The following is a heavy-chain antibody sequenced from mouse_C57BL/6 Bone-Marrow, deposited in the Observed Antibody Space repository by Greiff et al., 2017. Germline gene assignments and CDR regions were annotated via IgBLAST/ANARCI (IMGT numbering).Heavy chain of an antibody. CDR1: GYTFTSYW. D-gene: IGHD1-1*01. V-gene: IGHV1-52*01. CDR3: ARGSLLLRYIDY. J-gene: IGHJ4*01. CDR2: IDPSDSET. Sequence: VQLKQPGAELVRPGSSVKLSCKASGYTFTSYWMHWVKQRPIQGLEWIGNIDPSDSETHYNQKFKDKATLTVDKSSSTAYMQLSSLTSDDSAVYYCARGSLLLRYIDYWGQGTSVTVSS.